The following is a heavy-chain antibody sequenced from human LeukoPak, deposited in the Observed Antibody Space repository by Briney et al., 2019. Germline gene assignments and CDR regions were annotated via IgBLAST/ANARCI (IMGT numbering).Heavy chain of an antibody. D-gene: IGHD6-19*01. V-gene: IGHV4-59*01. Sequence: SETLSLTCNVSDDSISNNYWTWIRQPPGKGLEWIGYIYYSGSTDYNPSLKSRVTISVDTSKNQFSLRLTSVTAADTAVYYCARVIPVAGDAFDIWGQGTMVTVSS. CDR3: ARVIPVAGDAFDI. CDR2: IYYSGST. CDR1: DDSISNNY. J-gene: IGHJ3*02.